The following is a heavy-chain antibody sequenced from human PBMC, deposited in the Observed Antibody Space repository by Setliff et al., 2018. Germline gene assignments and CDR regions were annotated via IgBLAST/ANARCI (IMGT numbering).Heavy chain of an antibody. V-gene: IGHV4-38-2*01. CDR3: ARLAVPYYFDY. J-gene: IGHJ4*02. Sequence: PSETLSLTCAVSGYSISSGYYWGRIRQPPGKGLEGIGSIYHSGSTYYNPSLKGRVTMSVDTSENQFSLKLSYVTAADTAVYYCARLAVPYYFDYWGQGTLVTVSS. CDR1: GYSISSGYY. CDR2: IYHSGST. D-gene: IGHD4-17*01.